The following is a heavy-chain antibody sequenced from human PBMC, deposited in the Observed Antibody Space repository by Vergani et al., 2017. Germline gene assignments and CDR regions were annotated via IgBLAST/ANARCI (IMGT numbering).Heavy chain of an antibody. CDR2: ISGSGGST. V-gene: IGHV3-23*01. D-gene: IGHD3-10*01. CDR3: AKDPDPQYYYGSGSYSGYFDY. J-gene: IGHJ4*02. CDR1: GFTFSSYA. Sequence: EVQLLESGGGLVQPGGSLRLSCAASGFTFSSYAMSWVRQAPGKGLEWVSAISGSGGSTYYADSVKGRFTISRDNSKNTLYLQMNSLRAEDTAVYYCAKDPDPQYYYGSGSYSGYFDYWGQGTLVTVSS.